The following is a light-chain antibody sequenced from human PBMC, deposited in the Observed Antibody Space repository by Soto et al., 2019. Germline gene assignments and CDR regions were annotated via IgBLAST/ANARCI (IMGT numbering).Light chain of an antibody. V-gene: IGKV1-5*03. Sequence: DIQMTQSPSTLSGSVGDRVTITCRASQTISSWLAWYQQKPGKAPKLLIYKASTLKSGVPARFSGSGSGTDFTLTISSLQSEDFAVYYCQQYNNWLITFGQGTRLEIK. CDR2: KAS. CDR1: QTISSW. CDR3: QQYNNWLIT. J-gene: IGKJ5*01.